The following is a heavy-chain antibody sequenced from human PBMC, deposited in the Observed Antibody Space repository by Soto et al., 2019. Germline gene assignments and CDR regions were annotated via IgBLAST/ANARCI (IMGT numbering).Heavy chain of an antibody. CDR2: TYYRSKWYN. CDR1: GDSVSSNSAA. J-gene: IGHJ3*02. CDR3: AAQWLVQSDAFDI. D-gene: IGHD6-19*01. V-gene: IGHV6-1*01. Sequence: SQTLSLTCAISGDSVSSNSAAWDWIRQSPSRGLEWLGRTYYRSKWYNDYAVAVKSRVTINPDTSKNQFSLRLNSVTPEDTAVYYCAAQWLVQSDAFDIWGQGTMVTVS.